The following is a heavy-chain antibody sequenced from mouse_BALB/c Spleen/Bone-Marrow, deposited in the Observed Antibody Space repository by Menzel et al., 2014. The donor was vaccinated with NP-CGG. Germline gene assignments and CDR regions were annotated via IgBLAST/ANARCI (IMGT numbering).Heavy chain of an antibody. J-gene: IGHJ2*01. V-gene: IGHV1S81*02. CDR2: INPSNGGT. Sequence: VQRVESGAELVKPGAPVRLSCKASGYTFTSYYMYWVKQRPGQGLEWIGEINPSNGGTNFNEKFKSKATLTVDKSSSTAYMQLSSLTSEDSAVYYCTRSTMITYFDYWGQGTTLTVSS. D-gene: IGHD2-4*01. CDR1: GYTFTSYY. CDR3: TRSTMITYFDY.